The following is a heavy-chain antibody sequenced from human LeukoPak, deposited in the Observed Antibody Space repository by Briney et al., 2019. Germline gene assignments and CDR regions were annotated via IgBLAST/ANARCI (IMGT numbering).Heavy chain of an antibody. J-gene: IGHJ4*02. CDR3: ARVRGTALTAYPGYFDY. D-gene: IGHD2-21*02. Sequence: ASVKVSCKASGYTFNSYVISWVRQAPGQGLDWMGLISIYTGNTKYGEKFQGRATMTRDTSTSTAYLEVRSLSSDDTAVYYCARVRGTALTAYPGYFDYWGQGTLVTVSS. V-gene: IGHV1-18*04. CDR1: GYTFNSYV. CDR2: ISIYTGNT.